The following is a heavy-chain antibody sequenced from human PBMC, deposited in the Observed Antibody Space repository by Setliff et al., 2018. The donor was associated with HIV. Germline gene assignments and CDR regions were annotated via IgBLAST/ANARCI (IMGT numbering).Heavy chain of an antibody. CDR2: INHSGMT. D-gene: IGHD6-19*01. CDR3: ARAASIAVAGDH. CDR1: GGSISSSSYY. J-gene: IGHJ4*02. Sequence: SETLSLTCTVSGGSISSSSYYWGWIRQPPGKGLEWIAEINHSGMTNYNSSLKRRVTMSVDTSKNQVSLKLSSVTAADTAVYYCARAASIAVAGDHWGQGTLVTVSS. V-gene: IGHV4-39*07.